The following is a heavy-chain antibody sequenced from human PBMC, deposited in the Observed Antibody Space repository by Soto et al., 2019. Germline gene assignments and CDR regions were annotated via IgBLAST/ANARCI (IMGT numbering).Heavy chain of an antibody. CDR3: ARAWDYSGYDWDAFDI. CDR1: SGSISSSNW. V-gene: IGHV4-4*02. D-gene: IGHD5-12*01. J-gene: IGHJ3*02. CDR2: IYHSGST. Sequence: SETLSLTCAVSSGSISSSNWWSWVRQPPGKGLEWIGEIYHSGSTNYNPSLKSRVTISVDKSKNQFSLKLSSVTAADTAGYYCARAWDYSGYDWDAFDIWGQGTMVTVSS.